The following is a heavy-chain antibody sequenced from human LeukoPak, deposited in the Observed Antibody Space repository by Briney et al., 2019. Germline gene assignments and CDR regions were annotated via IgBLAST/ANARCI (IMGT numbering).Heavy chain of an antibody. CDR3: AKARWSGSYRNY. J-gene: IGHJ4*02. Sequence: GGSLRLSCAASGFTFSSYAMSWVRQAPGKGLEWVSAISGSGGSTYYADSVKGWFTISRDNSKNTLYLQMNSLRAEDAAVYYCAKARWSGSYRNYWGQGTLVTVSS. CDR2: ISGSGGST. CDR1: GFTFSSYA. D-gene: IGHD1-26*01. V-gene: IGHV3-23*01.